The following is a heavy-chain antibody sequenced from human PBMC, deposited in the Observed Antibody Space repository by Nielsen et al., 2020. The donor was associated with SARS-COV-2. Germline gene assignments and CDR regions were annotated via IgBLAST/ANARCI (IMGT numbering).Heavy chain of an antibody. D-gene: IGHD2-21*02. CDR2: ITPIFDTA. V-gene: IGHV1-69*13. J-gene: IGHJ4*02. Sequence: SVKVSCKPSGDTLSTYAISWVRQAPGQGLEWMGGITPIFDTAKYAQKFQDRVRITADESTRTAYMELSSLTSEDTAVYYCARATYCGGDCYATDEWGQGTLVTVSS. CDR3: ARATYCGGDCYATDE. CDR1: GDTLSTYA.